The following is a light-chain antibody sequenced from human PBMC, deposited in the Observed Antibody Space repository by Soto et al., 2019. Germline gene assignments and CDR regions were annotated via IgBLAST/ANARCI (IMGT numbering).Light chain of an antibody. J-gene: IGKJ1*01. V-gene: IGKV1-5*01. Sequence: SHSTHSSSTQSAYLWDRVTITCRASQSISRWLAWYQQKPGKAPKLLIHDATSLESGVPSRFSGSGSGTEFTLTISSLQPDDFATYYCQQYSSYWTFAQGTKVDI. CDR3: QQYSSYWT. CDR2: DAT. CDR1: QSISRW.